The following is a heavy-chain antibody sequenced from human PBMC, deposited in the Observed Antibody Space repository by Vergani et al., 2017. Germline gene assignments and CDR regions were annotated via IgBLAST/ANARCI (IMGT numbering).Heavy chain of an antibody. D-gene: IGHD1-1*01. CDR3: ARHTTYTDS. CDR2: IYPADSDT. V-gene: IGHV5-51*01. J-gene: IGHJ4*02. Sequence: EVALVQSGPEMRKPGESLKISCKGSEYSFGNYWIGWVRQMPGKGLECMGIIYPADSDTRYSPSFQGQVTISADKSISTAFLQWDSLKASDTALYYCARHTTYTDSWGQGTLVTVSS. CDR1: EYSFGNYW.